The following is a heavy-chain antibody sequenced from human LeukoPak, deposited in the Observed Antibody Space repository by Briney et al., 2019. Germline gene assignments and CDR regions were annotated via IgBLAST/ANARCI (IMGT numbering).Heavy chain of an antibody. J-gene: IGHJ4*02. Sequence: PGGSLRLSCAASGFTFSDYYMSWIRQAPGKGLEWVSYISSSGSTIYYADSVKGRFTISRDNAKNSLYLQMNSLRAEDTAVYYCATRDLYYYDSSGYYPFGYWGQGTLATVSS. CDR2: ISSSGSTI. V-gene: IGHV3-11*04. CDR3: ATRDLYYYDSSGYYPFGY. CDR1: GFTFSDYY. D-gene: IGHD3-22*01.